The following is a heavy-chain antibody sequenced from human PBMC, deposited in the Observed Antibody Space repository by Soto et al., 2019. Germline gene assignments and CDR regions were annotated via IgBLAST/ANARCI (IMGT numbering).Heavy chain of an antibody. CDR1: GYTFTSYG. CDR3: ARQDSYDSSGYRADLDY. D-gene: IGHD3-22*01. V-gene: IGHV1-18*01. Sequence: QVQLVQSGAEVKKPGASVKVSCKASGYTFTSYGISWVRQAPGQGLEWMGWISAYNGNTNYAQKLQGRVTMTTDTSTSTAYMELRSLRSDDTAVYYCARQDSYDSSGYRADLDYWGQGTLVTVSS. CDR2: ISAYNGNT. J-gene: IGHJ4*02.